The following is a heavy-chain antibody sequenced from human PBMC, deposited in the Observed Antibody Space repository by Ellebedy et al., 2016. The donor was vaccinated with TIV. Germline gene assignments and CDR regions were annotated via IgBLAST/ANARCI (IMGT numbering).Heavy chain of an antibody. J-gene: IGHJ5*02. CDR2: ISGSGDST. CDR1: GFTFSSYA. V-gene: IGHV3-23*01. Sequence: GGSLRLSXPASGFTFSSYAMSWVRQAPGKGLEWVSAISGSGDSTYYADSMKGRFTISRDNSKNTLYLQMNSRRDEDKAVYYCAILSVGFDPWGQGTLVTVSS. CDR3: AILSVGFDP. D-gene: IGHD5/OR15-5a*01.